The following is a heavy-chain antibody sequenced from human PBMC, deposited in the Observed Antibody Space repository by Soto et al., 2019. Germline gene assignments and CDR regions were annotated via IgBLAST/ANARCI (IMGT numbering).Heavy chain of an antibody. CDR1: GGSISSGGYS. CDR2: IYHSGST. Sequence: SETLSLTCAVSGGSISSGGYSWSWIRQPPGKGLEWIGYIYHSGSTYYNPSLKSRVTISVDTSRNQFSMKLNSVTAADTAVYYCTDMLGQWLPRDWGQGTVVTVSS. D-gene: IGHD6-19*01. J-gene: IGHJ4*02. V-gene: IGHV4-30-2*01. CDR3: TDMLGQWLPRD.